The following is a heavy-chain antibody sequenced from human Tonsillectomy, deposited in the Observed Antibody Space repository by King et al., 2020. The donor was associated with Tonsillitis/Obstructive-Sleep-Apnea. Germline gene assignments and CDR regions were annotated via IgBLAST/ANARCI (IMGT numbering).Heavy chain of an antibody. D-gene: IGHD6-19*01. CDR1: GYSFTSYC. V-gene: IGHV5-51*01. CDR3: ARHSGHSSGWYDDYYYYMDV. Sequence: VQLVESGEEVKKPGESLKISCKGSGYSFTSYCIGWVRQMPGKGLEWMGIIYPGDSDTRYSPSFQGQVTISADKSNNTAYLQWSSLKASDTAMYYCARHSGHSSGWYDDYYYYMDVWGKGTTVTVSS. J-gene: IGHJ6*03. CDR2: IYPGDSDT.